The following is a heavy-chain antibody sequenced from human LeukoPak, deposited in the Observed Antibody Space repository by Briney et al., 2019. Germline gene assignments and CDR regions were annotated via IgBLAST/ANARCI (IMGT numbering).Heavy chain of an antibody. CDR2: IYPGDSAT. J-gene: IGHJ4*02. V-gene: IGHV5-51*01. CDR3: GRLTAASAMRGDY. Sequence: ESLQISCQFSGDSSTISCIGWLRQMHGKGLKWLAIIYPGDSATRCSPSFQGQITISADMSLSTAYLHWSSLAALDTATYYCGRLTAASAMRGDYWGQGTLVTVSS. D-gene: IGHD2-2*01. CDR1: GDSSTISC.